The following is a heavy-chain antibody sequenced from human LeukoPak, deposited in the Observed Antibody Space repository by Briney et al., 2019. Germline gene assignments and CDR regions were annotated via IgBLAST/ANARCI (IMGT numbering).Heavy chain of an antibody. V-gene: IGHV3-30-3*01. CDR3: ARDPTTVTTRGRPYYFDY. D-gene: IGHD4-17*01. J-gene: IGHJ4*02. CDR1: GFTFSSYA. CDR2: ISYDGSNK. Sequence: GGSLRLSCAASGFTFSSYAMHWVRQAPGKGLEWVAVISYDGSNKYYADSVKGRFTISRDNSKNTLYLQMNSLRAEDTAVYYCARDPTTVTTRGRPYYFDYWGQGTLVTVSS.